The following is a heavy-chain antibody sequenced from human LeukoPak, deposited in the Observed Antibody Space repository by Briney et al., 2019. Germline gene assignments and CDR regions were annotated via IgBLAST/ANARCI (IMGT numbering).Heavy chain of an antibody. Sequence: GGSLRLSCAASGFTFSDYSMSWVRQAPGKGLEWVAAVGHNAAGTYYADSVKGRFTISRDNSRNTMYLQMNSLRAEDTAVYYCAKDPSYSGYGPDYWGQGTLVTVSS. V-gene: IGHV3-23*01. CDR3: AKDPSYSGYGPDY. CDR1: GFTFSDYS. CDR2: VGHNAAGT. J-gene: IGHJ4*02. D-gene: IGHD5-12*01.